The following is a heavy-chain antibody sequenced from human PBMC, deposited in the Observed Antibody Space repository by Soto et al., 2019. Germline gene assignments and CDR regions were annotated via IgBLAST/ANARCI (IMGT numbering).Heavy chain of an antibody. CDR1: GLTFSSYA. CDR2: ISGSGGST. CDR3: AKDREVATIRYFDN. Sequence: GGSLRLSCAASGLTFSSYAMSWVRQAPGKGLEWVSAISGSGGSTYYADSVKGRFTISRDNSKNTLYLQMNSLRAEDTAVYYCAKDREVATIRYFDNWGQGTLVTVPQ. D-gene: IGHD5-12*01. V-gene: IGHV3-23*01. J-gene: IGHJ4*02.